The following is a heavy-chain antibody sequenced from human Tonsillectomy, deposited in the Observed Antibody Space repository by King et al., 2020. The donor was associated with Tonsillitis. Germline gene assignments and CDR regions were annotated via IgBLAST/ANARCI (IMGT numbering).Heavy chain of an antibody. D-gene: IGHD1-26*01. Sequence: VQLVESGGGLVQPGGSLRLSCEASGFTFSTYAMSWVRQAPGKGPEWVSAISGRDTRTFYADSVKGRFTISRDASKNTVSLQMSSLGAEDTAVYYCAKEAPYSGNYRFYYFDYWGQGTLVTVSS. CDR3: AKEAPYSGNYRFYYFDY. J-gene: IGHJ4*02. CDR2: ISGRDTRT. V-gene: IGHV3-23*04. CDR1: GFTFSTYA.